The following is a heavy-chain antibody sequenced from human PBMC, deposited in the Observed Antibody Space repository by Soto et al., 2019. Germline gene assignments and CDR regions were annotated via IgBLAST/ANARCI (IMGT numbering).Heavy chain of an antibody. V-gene: IGHV4-34*01. D-gene: IGHD3-9*01. CDR3: ARAHMTDYINGVVASNWFDP. CDR2: INHAGST. Sequence: SETLSLTCAVYGGSFSGYYWSWIRQPPGKGLEWIGEINHAGSTNYNPSLKSRVSISVDTSKNQFSLQLTSITAADTAVYYCARAHMTDYINGVVASNWFDPWGRGTLVTVSS. J-gene: IGHJ5*02. CDR1: GGSFSGYY.